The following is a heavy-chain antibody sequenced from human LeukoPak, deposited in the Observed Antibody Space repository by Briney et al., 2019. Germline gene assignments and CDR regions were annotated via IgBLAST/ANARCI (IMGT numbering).Heavy chain of an antibody. CDR3: ARYDSSGYWDH. CDR2: IYPGDSDT. J-gene: IGHJ4*02. Sequence: GESLKISCKGSGYSFSSYSIGWVRQKPGKGLDWMGIIYPGDSDTRYSPSFQGQVTIAADKSITTAYLQWTSLKASDTAMYYCARYDSSGYWDHWGQGNLVTVSS. V-gene: IGHV5-51*01. D-gene: IGHD3-22*01. CDR1: GYSFSSYS.